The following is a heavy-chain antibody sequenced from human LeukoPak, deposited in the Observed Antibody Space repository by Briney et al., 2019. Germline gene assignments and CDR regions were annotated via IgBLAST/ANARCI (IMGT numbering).Heavy chain of an antibody. CDR1: GGSISSGSYY. CDR3: ARDCSSTSCYVDYYMDV. V-gene: IGHV4-61*02. CDR2: IYTSGST. D-gene: IGHD2-2*01. J-gene: IGHJ6*03. Sequence: SETLSLTCTVSGGSISSGSYYWSWIRQPAGKGLEWIGCIYTSGSTNYDPSLKSRVTISVDTSKNQFSLKLSSVTAADTAVYYCARDCSSTSCYVDYYMDVWGKGTTVTVSS.